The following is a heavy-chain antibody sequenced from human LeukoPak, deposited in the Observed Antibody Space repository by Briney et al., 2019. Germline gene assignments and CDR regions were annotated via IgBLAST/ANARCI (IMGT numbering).Heavy chain of an antibody. D-gene: IGHD2-21*01. Sequence: ASVKVSCKASGYTFTGYFMHWVRQAPGQRLEWMGWINPKSGGTNYAQKFQGRVTMTRDTSISTAYMELSRLRPDDTAVYYSATDGIAICEALFDHWGQGTLVTVSS. CDR2: INPKSGGT. CDR1: GYTFTGYF. CDR3: ATDGIAICEALFDH. J-gene: IGHJ4*02. V-gene: IGHV1-2*02.